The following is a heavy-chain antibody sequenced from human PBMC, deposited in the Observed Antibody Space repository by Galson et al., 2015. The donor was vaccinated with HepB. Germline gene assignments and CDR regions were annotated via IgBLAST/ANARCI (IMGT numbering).Heavy chain of an antibody. J-gene: IGHJ3*02. V-gene: IGHV3-33*01. CDR3: ARGGGATTLDAFDI. CDR2: IWYDGSNK. D-gene: IGHD1-26*01. Sequence: SLRLSCAASGFTFSSYGMHWVRQAPGKGLEWVAVIWYDGSNKYYADSVKGRFTISRDNSKNTLYLQMNSLRAEDTAVYYCARGGGATTLDAFDIWGQGTMVTVSS. CDR1: GFTFSSYG.